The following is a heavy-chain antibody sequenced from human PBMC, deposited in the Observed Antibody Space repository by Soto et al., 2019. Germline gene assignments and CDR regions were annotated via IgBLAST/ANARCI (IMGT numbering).Heavy chain of an antibody. J-gene: IGHJ5*02. V-gene: IGHV3-15*01. CDR2: IKSRTDGGVT. CDR3: TYLYREGP. CDR1: GFSFNQAW. D-gene: IGHD3-10*01. Sequence: GGSLRLSCAASGFSFNQAWMTWVRQAPGKGLEWVGRIKSRTDGGVTEYAPPVNDRFIISRDDSRNMVFLQMNSLKTEDTAVYFCTYLYREGPWGQGTLVPVSS.